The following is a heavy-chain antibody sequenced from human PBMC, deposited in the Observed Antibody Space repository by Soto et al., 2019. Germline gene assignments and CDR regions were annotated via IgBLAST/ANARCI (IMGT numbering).Heavy chain of an antibody. Sequence: GESLKISCEDSEYRFTSYWIAWVRQMHGKGLEWMGTIYVDDSDTTYSPSFQGQVTISADKSSSSAYLQWSSLKASDSAMYYCARLRIQSGNFRSFDYWGQGTLVTVSS. CDR3: ARLRIQSGNFRSFDY. D-gene: IGHD1-1*01. V-gene: IGHV5-51*01. CDR2: IYVDDSDT. CDR1: EYRFTSYW. J-gene: IGHJ4*02.